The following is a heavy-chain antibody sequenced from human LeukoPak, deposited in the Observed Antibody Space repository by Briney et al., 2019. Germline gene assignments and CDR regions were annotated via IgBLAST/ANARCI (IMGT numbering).Heavy chain of an antibody. CDR1: GGTFSSYA. V-gene: IGHV1-69*04. D-gene: IGHD5-24*01. CDR2: IIPILGIA. Sequence: SVKVSCKASGGTFSSYAISWVRQAPGQGLEWMGRIIPILGIANYAQKFQGRVTITADKSTSTAYMELSSLRSEDTAVYYCARDRDGYNYDYWGKGTLVTVSS. J-gene: IGHJ4*02. CDR3: ARDRDGYNYDY.